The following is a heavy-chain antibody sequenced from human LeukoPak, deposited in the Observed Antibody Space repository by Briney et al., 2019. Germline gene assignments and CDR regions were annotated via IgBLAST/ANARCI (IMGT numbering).Heavy chain of an antibody. CDR2: MNPNSGNT. V-gene: IGHV1-8*01. J-gene: IGHJ4*02. CDR3: ARTQGLSGITMVRGVIVPFDY. CDR1: GYTFTSYD. Sequence: ASVKVSCKASGYTFTSYDINWVRQATGQGLEWMGWMNPNSGNTGYAQKFQGRVTMTRNTSISTAYMELSSVRSEDTAVYYCARTQGLSGITMVRGVIVPFDYWGQGTLVTVSS. D-gene: IGHD3-10*01.